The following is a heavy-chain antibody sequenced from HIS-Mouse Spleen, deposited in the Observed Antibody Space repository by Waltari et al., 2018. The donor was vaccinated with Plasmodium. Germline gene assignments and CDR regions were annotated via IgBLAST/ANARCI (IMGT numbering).Heavy chain of an antibody. Sequence: EVQLVESGGGLIQPGGSLRLSCAASGFTVSSNYMSWVRQAPGKGLDGVSVIYSGGSTYYADSVKGRFTISRDNSKNTLYLQMNSLRAEDTAVYYCARGMKSSSSAFDIWGQGTMVTVSS. D-gene: IGHD6-6*01. CDR3: ARGMKSSSSAFDI. CDR2: IYSGGST. CDR1: GFTVSSNY. J-gene: IGHJ3*02. V-gene: IGHV3-53*01.